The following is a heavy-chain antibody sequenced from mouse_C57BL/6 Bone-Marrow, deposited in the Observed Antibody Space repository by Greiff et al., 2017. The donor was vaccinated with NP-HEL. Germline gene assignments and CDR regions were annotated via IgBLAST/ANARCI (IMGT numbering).Heavy chain of an antibody. CDR2: INPSSGYT. J-gene: IGHJ4*01. V-gene: IGHV1-7*01. Sequence: VQLQESGAELAKPGASVKLSCKASGYTFTSYWMHWVKQRPGQGLEWIGYINPSSGYTKYNQKFKDKATLTADNSSSTAYMQLSSLTYEDSAVYYCGYGNYELDYAMDYWGQGTSVTVSS. CDR1: GYTFTSYW. CDR3: GYGNYELDYAMDY. D-gene: IGHD2-1*01.